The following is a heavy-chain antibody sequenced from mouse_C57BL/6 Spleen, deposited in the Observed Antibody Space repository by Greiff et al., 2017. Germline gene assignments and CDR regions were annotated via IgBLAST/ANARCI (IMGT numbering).Heavy chain of an antibody. CDR1: GFTFSDYG. D-gene: IGHD2-10*01. J-gene: IGHJ2*01. CDR2: ISSGSSTI. V-gene: IGHV5-17*01. Sequence: EVQVVESGGGLVKPGGSLKLSCAASGFTFSDYGMHWVRQAPEKGLEWVAYISSGSSTIYYADTVKGRFTISRDHAKNTLFLQMTSLRSEDTAMYYCARPPYYGNYVDYWGQGTTLTVSS. CDR3: ARPPYYGNYVDY.